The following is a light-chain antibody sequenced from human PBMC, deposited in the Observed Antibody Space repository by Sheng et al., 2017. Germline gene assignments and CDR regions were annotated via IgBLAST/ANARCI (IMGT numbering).Light chain of an antibody. V-gene: IGKV3-20*01. CDR2: GTS. Sequence: ETVVTQSPATLSLSPGERATLSCRASQTVTSNYLAWYQQRPGQAPRLLIYGTSSRATGIPDRFSGSGSGTDFTLTISRLEPEDFATYFCQQYGTSPKLSFGGGTKVEIK. CDR1: QTVTSNY. J-gene: IGKJ4*01. CDR3: QQYGTSPKLS.